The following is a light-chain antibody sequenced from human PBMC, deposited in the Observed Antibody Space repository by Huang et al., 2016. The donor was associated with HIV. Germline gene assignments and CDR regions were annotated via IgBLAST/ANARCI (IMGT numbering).Light chain of an antibody. Sequence: DIVMTQSPDSLAVSLGERATINCKSSQSLLYSSNNKNYLAWYQQKPGQPPKLLIYGESTGESGLPDRFSGSGSETDFTLTISSLQAEDVAVYYCHQYYATGTFGQGTKVEV. V-gene: IGKV4-1*01. CDR3: HQYYATGT. CDR1: QSLLYSSNNKNY. J-gene: IGKJ1*01. CDR2: GES.